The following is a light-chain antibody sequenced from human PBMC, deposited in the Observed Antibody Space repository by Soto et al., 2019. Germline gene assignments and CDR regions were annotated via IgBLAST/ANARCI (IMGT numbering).Light chain of an antibody. CDR1: QGISSY. Sequence: DIQLTQSPSFLSASVGDRVTITCRASQGISSYLAWYQQKPGKAPKLLIYAASTLQSGVPSRFSGSGSGTEVTLKISSLHPEDLATYYCQQLNSNPITFGQGTRLDIK. V-gene: IGKV1-9*01. CDR3: QQLNSNPIT. CDR2: AAS. J-gene: IGKJ5*01.